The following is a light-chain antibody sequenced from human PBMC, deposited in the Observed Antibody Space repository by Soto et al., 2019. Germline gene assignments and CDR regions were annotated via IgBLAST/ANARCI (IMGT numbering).Light chain of an antibody. J-gene: IGKJ4*01. V-gene: IGKV1-27*01. CDR2: SSS. CDR3: QRYNSAPLT. CDR1: QGISNN. Sequence: DIQMTQSPASLSSSLGERVTITCRASQGISNNLAWYQQKPGEVPKILIYSSSTVQSGVPSRFSGSGSGTDFTLTISRLQPEDVATYYCQRYNSAPLTFGGGTKVEIK.